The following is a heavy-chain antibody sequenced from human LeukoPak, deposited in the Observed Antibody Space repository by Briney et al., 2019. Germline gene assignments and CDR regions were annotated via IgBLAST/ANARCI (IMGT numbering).Heavy chain of an antibody. J-gene: IGHJ4*02. CDR3: ARHAKAYGSSCDY. V-gene: IGHV5-10-1*01. CDR1: GYSFTSYW. CDR2: IAPSDSYT. Sequence: GGSLRLSCKGSGYSFTSYWISWVRQMPGKGLEWMGRIAPSDSYTNYSPSFQGHVTISADKSFSTAYLQWTSLKASDTAMYYCARHAKAYGSSCDYWGQGTLVAVSS. D-gene: IGHD6-13*01.